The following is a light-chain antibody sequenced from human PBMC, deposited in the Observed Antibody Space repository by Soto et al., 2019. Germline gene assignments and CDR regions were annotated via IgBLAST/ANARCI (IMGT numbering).Light chain of an antibody. V-gene: IGLV1-44*01. J-gene: IGLJ1*01. CDR3: AAWDDSLNSLA. Sequence: QSVLTQPPSASGTPGQRVTISCSGSSSNIGSNTVSWYQQVPGTAPKLLTYSNNQRPSGVPDRFSGSKSGTSASLATSGLQSEDEADYYCAAWDDSLNSLAFGNGTKVTV. CDR2: SNN. CDR1: SSNIGSNT.